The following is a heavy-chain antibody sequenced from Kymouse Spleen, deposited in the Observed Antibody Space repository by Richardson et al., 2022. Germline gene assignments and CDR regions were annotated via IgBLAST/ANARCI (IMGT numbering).Heavy chain of an antibody. V-gene: IGHV3-13*01. D-gene: IGHD2-2*02. CDR3: ARDCSSTSCHDAFDI. Sequence: EVQLVESGGGLVQPGGSLRLSCAASGFTFSSYDMHWVRQATGKGLEWVSAIGTAGDTYYPGSVKGRFTISRENAKNSLYLQMNSLRAGDTAVYYCARDCSSTSCHDAFDIWGQGTMVTVSS. J-gene: IGHJ3*02. CDR2: IGTAGDT. CDR1: GFTFSSYD.